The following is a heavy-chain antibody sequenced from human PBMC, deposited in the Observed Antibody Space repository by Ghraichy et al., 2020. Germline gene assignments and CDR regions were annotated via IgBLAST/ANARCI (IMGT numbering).Heavy chain of an antibody. CDR1: GGSISSSNW. J-gene: IGHJ5*02. CDR2: IYHSGST. V-gene: IGHV4-4*02. CDR3: ARGPYDILTGRGWFDP. Sequence: ESLNISCAVSGGSISSSNWWSWVRQPPGKGLEWIGEIYHSGSTNYNPSLKSRVTISVDKSKNQFSLKLSSVTAADTAVYYCARGPYDILTGRGWFDPWGQGTLVTVSS. D-gene: IGHD3-9*01.